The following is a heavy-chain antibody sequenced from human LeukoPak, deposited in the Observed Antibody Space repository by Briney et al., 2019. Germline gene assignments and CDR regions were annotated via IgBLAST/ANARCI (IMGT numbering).Heavy chain of an antibody. Sequence: PSETLSLTCAVYGGSFSGYYWSWIRQPPGKGLEWIGEINHSGCTNYNPSLKSRVTISVDTSKNQFSLKLSSVTAADTAVYYCARVFRVSAVDYWGQGTLVTVSS. J-gene: IGHJ4*02. V-gene: IGHV4-34*01. D-gene: IGHD3-10*01. CDR1: GGSFSGYY. CDR2: INHSGCT. CDR3: ARVFRVSAVDY.